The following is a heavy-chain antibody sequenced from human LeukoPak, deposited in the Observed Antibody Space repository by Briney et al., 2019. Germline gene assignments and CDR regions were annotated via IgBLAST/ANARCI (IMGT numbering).Heavy chain of an antibody. Sequence: GGSLRLSCAASGFTFSSYVMNWLRQAPGEGLEWVSAISGSGGSTHYADSVKGRFTISRDNSKNTLYLQMNSLRAEDTAIYYCAKGPWDTPMVTGADYWGQGTLVTVSS. CDR3: AKGPWDTPMVTGADY. D-gene: IGHD5-18*01. CDR2: ISGSGGST. CDR1: GFTFSSYV. V-gene: IGHV3-23*01. J-gene: IGHJ4*02.